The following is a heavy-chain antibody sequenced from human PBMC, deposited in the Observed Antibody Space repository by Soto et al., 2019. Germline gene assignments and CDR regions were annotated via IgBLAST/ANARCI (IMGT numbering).Heavy chain of an antibody. Sequence: WGSLRLSCAASEFTFTNAWIIFVRHSPGKGLEWVGRIKSKTAGGTTDYAAPVQGRFTISRDESRNTLYLQMNSLKTEDTAVYYCTSLYYGHWGQGTLVTVSS. CDR3: TSLYYGH. J-gene: IGHJ4*02. CDR2: IKSKTAGGTT. D-gene: IGHD4-17*01. V-gene: IGHV3-15*07. CDR1: EFTFTNAW.